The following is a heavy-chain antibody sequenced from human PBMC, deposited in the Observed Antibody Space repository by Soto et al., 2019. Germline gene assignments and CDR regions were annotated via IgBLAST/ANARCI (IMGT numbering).Heavy chain of an antibody. CDR2: LXYSGSX. V-gene: IGHV4-59*01. Sequence: XXTLSLTCTVSGGSITSYYWSWIRQPPGNGLDWIGYLXYSGSXKYNPYTKSRXXISVDKSXXQFYMKVNSVTAAETAVYYCARYSGRPLDAFNIWGQGTMVTVSS. D-gene: IGHD6-19*01. CDR1: GGSITSYY. J-gene: IGHJ3*02. CDR3: ARYSGRPLDAFNI.